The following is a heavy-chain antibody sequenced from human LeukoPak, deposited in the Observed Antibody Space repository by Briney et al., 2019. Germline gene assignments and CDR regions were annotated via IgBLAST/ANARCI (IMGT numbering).Heavy chain of an antibody. CDR3: ASGSYDSSGYYYGGVDY. V-gene: IGHV4-31*03. D-gene: IGHD3-22*01. J-gene: IGHJ4*02. CDR2: IYYSGST. Sequence: PSETLSLTCTVSGGSISSGGYYWSWIRQHPGKGLEWIRYIYYSGSTYYNPSLRSRVTISVDTSKNQFSLKLSSVTAADTDVYYCASGSYDSSGYYYGGVDYWGQGTLVTVSS. CDR1: GGSISSGGYY.